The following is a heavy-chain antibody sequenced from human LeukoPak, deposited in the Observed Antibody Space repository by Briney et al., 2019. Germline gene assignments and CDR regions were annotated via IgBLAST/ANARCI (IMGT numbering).Heavy chain of an antibody. CDR3: ARQGTYYYDSTKFTFDS. CDR1: GDSIATGIHY. CDR2: VFYTGNT. J-gene: IGHJ4*02. Sequence: SETLSLTCTVSGDSIATGIHYWGWIRQPPGKGLEWIGSVFYTGNTYYNPSLQSRITMSVDTSKNQVSLKVTSVTATDTALYYCARQGTYYYDSTKFTFDSWGQGTLVTVSS. D-gene: IGHD3-22*01. V-gene: IGHV4-39*01.